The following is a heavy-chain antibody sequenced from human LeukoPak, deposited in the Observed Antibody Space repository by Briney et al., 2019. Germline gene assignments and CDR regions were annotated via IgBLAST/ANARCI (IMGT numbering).Heavy chain of an antibody. D-gene: IGHD2/OR15-2a*01. Sequence: GGSLRLSCSASGFTFSSYAMSWVRQAPGKGLEWVSGISGSDGSTNYADSVKGRFTISRENSKNTLYLQMNSLRAEDTAVYYCAKDSAKKYDDYWGQGTLVTVSS. J-gene: IGHJ4*02. CDR2: ISGSDGST. V-gene: IGHV3-23*01. CDR3: AKDSAKKYDDY. CDR1: GFTFSSYA.